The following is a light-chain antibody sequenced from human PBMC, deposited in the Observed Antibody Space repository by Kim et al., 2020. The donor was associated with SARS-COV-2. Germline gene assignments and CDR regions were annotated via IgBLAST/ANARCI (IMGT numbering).Light chain of an antibody. Sequence: SATVGARVTITCRASQAINIFFAWFQQKPGEAPKRLIYSASSLQSGVPSRFSGSGSGTEFTLTISSLQPEDFATYYCLQHQTLPYTFGQGTKLEI. CDR2: SAS. V-gene: IGKV1-17*03. CDR3: LQHQTLPYT. CDR1: QAINIF. J-gene: IGKJ2*01.